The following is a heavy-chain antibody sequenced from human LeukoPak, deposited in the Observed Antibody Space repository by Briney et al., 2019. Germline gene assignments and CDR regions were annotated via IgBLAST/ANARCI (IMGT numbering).Heavy chain of an antibody. CDR2: ISGSGGST. CDR3: AKPLNTANHYFGVDV. CDR1: GFTFSTYA. D-gene: IGHD5-18*01. J-gene: IGHJ6*02. Sequence: GGSLRLSCAASGFTFSTYAMSWVRQAPGKGLEWVSAISGSGGSTYYADSVKGRFTISRDNSKNTLYLQMNSLRAEDTAVYYCAKPLNTANHYFGVDVWGQGTTVTVSS. V-gene: IGHV3-23*01.